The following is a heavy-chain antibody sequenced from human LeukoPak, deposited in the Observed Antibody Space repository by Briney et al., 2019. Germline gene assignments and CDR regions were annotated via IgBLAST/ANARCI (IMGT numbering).Heavy chain of an antibody. D-gene: IGHD4-17*01. V-gene: IGHV1-69*05. CDR1: GGTFSSYA. CDR3: ARTTVTTMYYYYYYMDV. CDR2: IIPIFGTA. J-gene: IGHJ6*03. Sequence: SVKVSCKASGGTFSSYAISWVRQAPGQGLEWMGGIIPIFGTANYAQKFQGRVTITTDESTSTAYMELSSLRSENTAVYYCARTTVTTMYYYYYYMDVWGKGTTVTVSS.